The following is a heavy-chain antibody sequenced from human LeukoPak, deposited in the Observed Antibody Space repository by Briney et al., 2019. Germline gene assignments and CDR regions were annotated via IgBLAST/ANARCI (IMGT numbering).Heavy chain of an antibody. CDR3: AKAAFSRTYYFYY. CDR2: ISGSGGNT. Sequence: GGSLRLSCAASGFTFSTYTMSWVRQAPGKGLEWVSAISGSGGNTYYADSVKGRFTISRDNSKNTLYLQMDSLRADDTAVYYCAKAAFSRTYYFYYWGQGTGVIASA. V-gene: IGHV3-23*01. D-gene: IGHD3-3*02. CDR1: GFTFSTYT. J-gene: IGHJ4*02.